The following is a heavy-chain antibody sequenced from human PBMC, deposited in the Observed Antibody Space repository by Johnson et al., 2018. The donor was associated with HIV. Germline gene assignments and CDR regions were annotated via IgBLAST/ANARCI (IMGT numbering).Heavy chain of an antibody. D-gene: IGHD1-26*01. Sequence: SLRLSCAASGFTFSSYGMHWVRQAPGKGLEWVAFIRYDGSNKYYADSVKGRFTISRDNSKNTLYLQMNSLRAEDTAVYYCAKDGGSYGGAFDIWGQGTMVTVSS. V-gene: IGHV3-30*02. CDR1: GFTFSSYG. J-gene: IGHJ3*02. CDR2: IRYDGSNK. CDR3: AKDGGSYGGAFDI.